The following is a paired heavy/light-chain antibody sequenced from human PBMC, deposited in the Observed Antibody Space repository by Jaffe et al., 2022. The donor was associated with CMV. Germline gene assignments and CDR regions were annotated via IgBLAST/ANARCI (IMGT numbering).Heavy chain of an antibody. CDR1: GGTFSTYA. CDR3: ARVPSPHDSQKPYYHNAMDV. J-gene: IGHJ6*02. V-gene: IGHV1-69*01. D-gene: IGHD1-1*01. CDR2: IIPIFSTA. Sequence: QVQLVQSGAEVNKPGSSVKVSCRASGGTFSTYAISWVRQAPGQGLEWMGVIIPIFSTANYAQKFQGRVTLSVDASTSTTYMELSSLRSEDTAVYYCARVPSPHDSQKPYYHNAMDVWGQGTTVTVSS.
Light chain of an antibody. Sequence: DIQLTQSPSTLSASVGDRVTITCRASQSISSWLAWYQQKPGKAPNLLIYKASSLESGVPSRFSGSGSGTEFTLTISSLQPEDFATYYCQQYNRYSWTFGQGTKVEIK. V-gene: IGKV1-5*03. CDR3: QQYNRYSWT. CDR2: KAS. CDR1: QSISSW. J-gene: IGKJ1*01.